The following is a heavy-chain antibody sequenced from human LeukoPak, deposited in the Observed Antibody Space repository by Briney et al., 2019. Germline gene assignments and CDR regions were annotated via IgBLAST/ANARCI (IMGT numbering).Heavy chain of an antibody. CDR1: GFTFSDYY. Sequence: GGSLRLSCAASGFTFSDYYMSWIRQAPGKGLEGVSYISSSGSTIYYADSVKGRFTASRDNAKNSLYLQMNSLRAEDTAVYYCARTYYYDSSGYYYHWGQGTLVTVSS. D-gene: IGHD3-22*01. V-gene: IGHV3-11*01. CDR3: ARTYYYDSSGYYYH. CDR2: ISSSGSTI. J-gene: IGHJ4*02.